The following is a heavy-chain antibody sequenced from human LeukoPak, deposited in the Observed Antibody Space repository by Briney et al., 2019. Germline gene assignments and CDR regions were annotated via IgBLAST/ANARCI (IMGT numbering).Heavy chain of an antibody. CDR3: ARHDRDSSSTLDY. CDR2: INHSGST. Sequence: PSETLSLTCAVYGGSFSGYYWSWIRQPPGKGLEWIGEINHSGSTNYNPSLKSRVTISVDTSKNQFSLKLSSVTAADTAVYYCARHDRDSSSTLDYWGQGTLVTVSS. D-gene: IGHD2-2*01. CDR1: GGSFSGYY. J-gene: IGHJ4*02. V-gene: IGHV4-34*01.